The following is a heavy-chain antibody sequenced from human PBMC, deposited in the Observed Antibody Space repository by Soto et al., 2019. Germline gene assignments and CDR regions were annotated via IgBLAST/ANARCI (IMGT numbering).Heavy chain of an antibody. V-gene: IGHV1-3*04. Sequence: QVHLVQSGAEVKQPGASVKVSCKASGYTFTSYALHWLRQAPGQRPEWMGWISTAKGDTKYAQKFQGRVTFKRDASASTVYMELSSLRSEDTAVYYCARDLGTMVRGVVVYYYGLDLWGQGTTVTVSS. CDR3: ARDLGTMVRGVVVYYYGLDL. D-gene: IGHD3-10*01. CDR2: ISTAKGDT. CDR1: GYTFTSYA. J-gene: IGHJ6*02.